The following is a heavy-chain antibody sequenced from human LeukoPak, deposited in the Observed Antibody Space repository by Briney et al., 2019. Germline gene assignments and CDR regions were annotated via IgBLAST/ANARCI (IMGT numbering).Heavy chain of an antibody. CDR3: AKDNGYGLYYFDY. D-gene: IGHD3/OR15-3a*01. Sequence: TGGSLRLSCAASGFTFSSYGMHWVRQAPGKGLEWVAFIRYDGSNKYYADSVKGRFTISRDNSKNTLYLQMNSLRAEDTAVYYYAKDNGYGLYYFDYWGQGTLVTVSS. J-gene: IGHJ4*02. V-gene: IGHV3-30*02. CDR2: IRYDGSNK. CDR1: GFTFSSYG.